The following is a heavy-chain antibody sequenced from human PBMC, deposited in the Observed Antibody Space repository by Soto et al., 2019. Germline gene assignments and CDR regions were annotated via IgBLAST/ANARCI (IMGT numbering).Heavy chain of an antibody. J-gene: IGHJ6*02. D-gene: IGHD2-2*01. CDR3: ARQDYSNYRGGMDV. Sequence: PGEYLKIPCKTSGYSFTSHWIARVRQMPGKGLEWMGIIYPSDSDIRYRPSFQGQVTISVDKSISTAYLQWSSLKASDTATYYCARQDYSNYRGGMDVWGQGTTVTVSS. V-gene: IGHV5-51*01. CDR1: GYSFTSHW. CDR2: IYPSDSDI.